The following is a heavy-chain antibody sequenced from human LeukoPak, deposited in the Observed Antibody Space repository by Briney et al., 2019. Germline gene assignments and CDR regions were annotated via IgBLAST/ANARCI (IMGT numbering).Heavy chain of an antibody. D-gene: IGHD2-15*01. Sequence: GSSXXVSCKASGGTFISYAISWVRQAPGQGLEWMGRIIPIFGTANYAQKFQGRVTITTDESTSTAYLELTSLRSEDTAVYYCARDPLDCSGGSCSDYWGQGTLVTVSS. J-gene: IGHJ4*02. V-gene: IGHV1-69*05. CDR1: GGTFISYA. CDR3: ARDPLDCSGGSCSDY. CDR2: IIPIFGTA.